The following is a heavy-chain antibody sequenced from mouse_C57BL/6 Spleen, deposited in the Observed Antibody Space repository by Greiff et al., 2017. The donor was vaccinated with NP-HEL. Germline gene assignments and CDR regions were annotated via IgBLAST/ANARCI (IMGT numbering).Heavy chain of an antibody. D-gene: IGHD2-3*01. CDR2: IWSDGST. CDR1: GFSLTSYG. J-gene: IGHJ4*01. Sequence: VKLMESGPGLVAPSQSLSITCTVSGFSLTSYGVHWVRQPPGKGLEWLVVIWSDGSTTYNSALKSRLSISKDNSKSQVFLKMNSLQTDDTAMYYCARHRYDGYNYYAMDYWGQGTSVTVSS. CDR3: ARHRYDGYNYYAMDY. V-gene: IGHV2-6-1*01.